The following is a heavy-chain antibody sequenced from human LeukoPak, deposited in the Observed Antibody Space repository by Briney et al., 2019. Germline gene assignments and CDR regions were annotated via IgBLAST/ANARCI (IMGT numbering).Heavy chain of an antibody. CDR2: IKQDGSVI. Sequence: GGSLRLSCAASGFSLSTDWMSWFGQAPGKGLEWVALIKQDGSVIHYVDSVKGRFTISRDNAKNSLSLQMNSLRADDTAVYYCAGDEGWTFDIWGQGTKVTLPS. CDR3: AGDEGWTFDI. D-gene: IGHD5-24*01. J-gene: IGHJ3*02. V-gene: IGHV3-7*01. CDR1: GFSLSTDW.